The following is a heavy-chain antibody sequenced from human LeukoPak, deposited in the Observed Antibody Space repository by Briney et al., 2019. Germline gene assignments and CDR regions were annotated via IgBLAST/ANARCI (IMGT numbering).Heavy chain of an antibody. CDR3: ARGSYDSSGYYYVPFDY. Sequence: SETLSLTCTVSGGSISSYYWSWIRQPPGKGLEWIGYIYYSGSTNYNPSLKSRVTISVDTSKNQFPLKLSSVTAADTAVYYCARGSYDSSGYYYVPFDYWGQGTLVTVSS. CDR1: GGSISSYY. J-gene: IGHJ4*02. V-gene: IGHV4-59*08. CDR2: IYYSGST. D-gene: IGHD3-22*01.